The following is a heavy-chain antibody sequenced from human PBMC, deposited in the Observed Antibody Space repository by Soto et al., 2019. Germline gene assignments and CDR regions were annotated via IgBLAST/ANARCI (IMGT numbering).Heavy chain of an antibody. J-gene: IGHJ4*02. CDR2: IAAGNGNT. CDR3: ATTASGTNYFDH. V-gene: IGHV1-3*01. CDR1: GYIFTGYA. Sequence: QVQLVQSGTQARKPGASVKVSCRASGYIFTGYAIQWVRQAPGQRLEWMGWIAAGNGNTRYSQKFQDRVTISRDISASTAYMELTSLRSEATAIYYCATTASGTNYFDHWGQGTLVTVYS. D-gene: IGHD4-4*01.